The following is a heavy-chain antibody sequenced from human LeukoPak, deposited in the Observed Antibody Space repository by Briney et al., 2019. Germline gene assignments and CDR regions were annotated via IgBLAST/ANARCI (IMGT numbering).Heavy chain of an antibody. Sequence: GGSLRLSCEGSGFTFSNYWMGWVRQAPGKGLEWVSLIYSGGSTYYADSVKGRFTISRDNSKNTLYLQMNSLRAEDTAVYYCAAYSSCDYWGQGTLVTVSS. D-gene: IGHD6-6*01. V-gene: IGHV3-53*01. CDR3: AAYSSCDY. CDR1: GFTFSNYW. J-gene: IGHJ4*02. CDR2: IYSGGST.